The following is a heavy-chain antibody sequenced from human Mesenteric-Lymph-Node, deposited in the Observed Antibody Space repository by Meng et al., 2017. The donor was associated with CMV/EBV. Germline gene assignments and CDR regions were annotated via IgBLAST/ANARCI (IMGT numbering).Heavy chain of an antibody. D-gene: IGHD6-13*01. Sequence: QITLKESGPTLVKPTQTLTLTCTFSGFSLSTSGVGVGWIRQPPGKALEWLALIYWDDDKRYSPSLKSRLTITKDTSKNQVVLTMTNMDPVDTATYYCAHSSGIAAAGPFYFDYWGQGNLVTVSS. CDR3: AHSSGIAAAGPFYFDY. J-gene: IGHJ4*02. CDR2: IYWDDDK. CDR1: GFSLSTSGVG. V-gene: IGHV2-5*02.